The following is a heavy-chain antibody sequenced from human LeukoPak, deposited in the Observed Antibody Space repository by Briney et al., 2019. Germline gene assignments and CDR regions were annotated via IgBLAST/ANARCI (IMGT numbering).Heavy chain of an antibody. J-gene: IGHJ4*02. Sequence: SETLSLTCTVSGGSISSSSYYWGWIRQPPGKGLEWIGSIYYSGSTYYNPSLKSRVTISVDTSKNQFSLKLSSVTAAGTAVYYCAEDSSGYYYVPFDYWGQGTLVTVSS. CDR2: IYYSGST. CDR3: AEDSSGYYYVPFDY. D-gene: IGHD3-22*01. CDR1: GGSISSSSYY. V-gene: IGHV4-39*01.